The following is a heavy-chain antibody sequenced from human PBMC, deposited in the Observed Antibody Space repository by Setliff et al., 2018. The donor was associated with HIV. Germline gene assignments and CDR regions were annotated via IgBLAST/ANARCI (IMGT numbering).Heavy chain of an antibody. J-gene: IGHJ4*02. CDR2: IFYSAT. D-gene: IGHD3-9*01. CDR1: GGSMSSQY. Sequence: SETLSLTCTVSGGSMSSQYWSWVRQSPGKGLEWIGYIFYSATDYNPSLKSRVTMSIDTSKNQFSLNLRSVTAADTAVYYCARLGGILTGTPVIDYWGQGTLVTVS. V-gene: IGHV4-59*11. CDR3: ARLGGILTGTPVIDY.